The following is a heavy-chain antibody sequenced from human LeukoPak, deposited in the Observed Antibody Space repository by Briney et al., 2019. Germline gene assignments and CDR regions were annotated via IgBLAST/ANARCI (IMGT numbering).Heavy chain of an antibody. Sequence: GGSLRLSCAASGFTFGSYSMNWVRQAPGKGLEWVSYISSSSSNIYYADSVKGRFTISRDNAKNSLYLQMNSLRAEDTAVYYCARDFGSYSSLYYFDYWGQGTLVTVSS. J-gene: IGHJ4*02. CDR3: ARDFGSYSSLYYFDY. CDR2: ISSSSSNI. D-gene: IGHD1-26*01. CDR1: GFTFGSYS. V-gene: IGHV3-48*04.